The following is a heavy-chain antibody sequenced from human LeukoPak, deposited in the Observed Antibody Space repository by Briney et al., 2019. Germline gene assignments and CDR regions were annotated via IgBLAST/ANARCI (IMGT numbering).Heavy chain of an antibody. D-gene: IGHD2-21*02. J-gene: IGHJ4*02. CDR2: INPSGGGT. CDR1: GYTFTSYY. Sequence: VASVKVSCKASGYTFTSYYMHWVRQAPGQGLEWMGIINPSGGGTSYAQKFQGRVTMTRDTSTSTVYMELSSLRSEDTAVYYCARDSGYCGGDCYAFDYWGQGTLVTVSS. V-gene: IGHV1-46*01. CDR3: ARDSGYCGGDCYAFDY.